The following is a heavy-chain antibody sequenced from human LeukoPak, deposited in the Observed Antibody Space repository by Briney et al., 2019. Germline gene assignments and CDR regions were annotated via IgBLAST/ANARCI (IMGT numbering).Heavy chain of an antibody. CDR1: GGSISSYY. J-gene: IGHJ6*02. D-gene: IGHD2-2*01. CDR2: IYTSGST. Sequence: SETLSPTCTVSGGSISSYYWSWIRQPAGKGLEWIGRIYTSGSTNYNPSLKSRVTMSVDTSKNQFSLKLSSVTAADTAVYYCAREFLSSGYCSSTSCYRTRLRYGMDVWGQGTTVTVSS. CDR3: AREFLSSGYCSSTSCYRTRLRYGMDV. V-gene: IGHV4-4*07.